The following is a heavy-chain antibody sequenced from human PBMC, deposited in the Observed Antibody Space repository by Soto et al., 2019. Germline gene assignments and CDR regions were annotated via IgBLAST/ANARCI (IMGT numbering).Heavy chain of an antibody. Sequence: QVQLQESGPGLVQPSQTLSLTCTVSGGSISSGGYYWSWIRRHPGTGREWMGHISSRGSTYYNTGRQSRVTIVVGTSMNLFALIVNSVTAADTAVYYCARGVLHWGHGTLVTVSS. CDR1: GGSISSGGYY. J-gene: IGHJ4*01. CDR3: ARGVLH. V-gene: IGHV4-31*03. CDR2: ISSRGST.